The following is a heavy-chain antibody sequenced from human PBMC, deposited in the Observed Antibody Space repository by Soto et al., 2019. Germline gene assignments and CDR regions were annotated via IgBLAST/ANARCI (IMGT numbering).Heavy chain of an antibody. J-gene: IGHJ6*03. CDR3: ARVEVFEGLYYYYYMDV. D-gene: IGHD3-16*01. CDR2: IYHSGST. Sequence: TSETLSLTCAVSSGSISSSNWWSWVRQPPGKGLEWIGEIYHSGSTNYNPSLKSRVTISVDKSKNQFSLKLSSVTAADTAVYYCARVEVFEGLYYYYYMDVWGKGTTVTVSS. V-gene: IGHV4-4*02. CDR1: SGSISSSNW.